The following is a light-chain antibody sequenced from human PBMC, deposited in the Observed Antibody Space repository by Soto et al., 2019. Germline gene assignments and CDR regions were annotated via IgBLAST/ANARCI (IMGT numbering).Light chain of an antibody. J-gene: IGKJ4*01. V-gene: IGKV3-20*01. CDR3: QQYYGTPLT. Sequence: EIVLTQFPGTLSLSPGKSATLSCRASETVAKNYLAWFQKKPGQAPKLLIHGASIRATDIPDRFSGSGSGTDFTLTVSSLQAEDVAVYYCQQYYGTPLTFGGGTKVDIK. CDR1: ETVAKNY. CDR2: GAS.